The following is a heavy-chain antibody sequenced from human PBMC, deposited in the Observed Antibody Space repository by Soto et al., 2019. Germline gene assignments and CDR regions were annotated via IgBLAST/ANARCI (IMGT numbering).Heavy chain of an antibody. CDR1: GGSFRGYY. D-gene: IGHD2-2*01. V-gene: IGHV4-34*01. J-gene: IGHJ5*02. CDR2: INHSGST. CDR3: ARGNRVRRSGWFDP. Sequence: QVQLQQWGAGLLKPSETLSLTCAVYGGSFRGYYWSWIRQPPGKGLEWIGEINHSGSTTYNPSLKSRVTISVDTSKNHFSLKLSSVTAADTAVYYCARGNRVRRSGWFDPWGQGTLVTVSS.